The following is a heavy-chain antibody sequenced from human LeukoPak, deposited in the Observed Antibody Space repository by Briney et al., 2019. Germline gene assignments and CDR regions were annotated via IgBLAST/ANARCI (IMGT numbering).Heavy chain of an antibody. CDR1: GGSISSSTYY. CDR3: ARDGYLAVDY. Sequence: SETLSLTCTVSGGSISSSTYYWGWIRQPLGKGLEWIGNIYYSGNTYYNPSLKSRVAISVDTSKNQFSLKLSSVTAADTAVYYCARDGYLAVDYWGQGTLVTVSS. D-gene: IGHD2-2*03. V-gene: IGHV4-39*07. CDR2: IYYSGNT. J-gene: IGHJ4*02.